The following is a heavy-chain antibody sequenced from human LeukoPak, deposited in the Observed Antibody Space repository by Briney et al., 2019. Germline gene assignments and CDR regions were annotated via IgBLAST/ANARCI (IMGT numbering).Heavy chain of an antibody. CDR1: GFDFTRAW. J-gene: IGHJ4*02. Sequence: GGSLRLSCAASGFDFTRAWMSWVRQAPGKGLEWVSGIIWSGGSTGYADSVKGRFTISRDNAKNSLYLQMNSLRAEDTALYYCARDDYGSGSWNDYWGQGTLVTVSS. V-gene: IGHV3-20*04. D-gene: IGHD3-10*01. CDR3: ARDDYGSGSWNDY. CDR2: IIWSGGST.